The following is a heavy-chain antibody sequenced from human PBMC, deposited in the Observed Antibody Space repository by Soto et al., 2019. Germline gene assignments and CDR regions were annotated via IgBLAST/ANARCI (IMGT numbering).Heavy chain of an antibody. Sequence: QVQLQESGPGLVKPSETLSLTCTVSGGSISSHYWSWIRQPPGKGLEWIGYIYYSGSTNYNPSLTSRVTISVDTSKNQFSLKLSPVTAAATAVYYFARHHDSWGQGTLVTVSS. V-gene: IGHV4-59*08. CDR1: GGSISSHY. CDR2: IYYSGST. J-gene: IGHJ4*02. CDR3: ARHHDS.